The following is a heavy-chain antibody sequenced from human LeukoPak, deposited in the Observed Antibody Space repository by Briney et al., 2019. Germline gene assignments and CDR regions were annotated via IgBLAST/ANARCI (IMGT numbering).Heavy chain of an antibody. J-gene: IGHJ4*02. V-gene: IGHV3-30*02. CDR1: GFTFSSYG. D-gene: IGHD3-3*01. CDR2: IRYDGSNK. Sequence: PRGSLRFYCAASGFTFSSYGMHWVRQAPGKGLDGLAFIRYDGSNKYYADSVKGRFTISRDNSKNTLYLQMNSLRAEDTAVYYCAKIPYDFWSGYTQFDYWGQGTLVTVSS. CDR3: AKIPYDFWSGYTQFDY.